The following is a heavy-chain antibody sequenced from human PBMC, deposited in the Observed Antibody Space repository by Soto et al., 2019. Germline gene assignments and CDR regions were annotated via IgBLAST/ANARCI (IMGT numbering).Heavy chain of an antibody. D-gene: IGHD3-3*01. CDR1: GFTFSSYS. V-gene: IGHV3-48*01. Sequence: EVQLVESGGGLVQPGGSLRLSCAASGFTFSSYSMNWVRQAPGKGLEWVSYISSSSSTIYYADSVKGRFTISRDNAKNSLYLQMNSLRAEDTAVYYCARSTPLRGDFCSGYYADSHFDYWGQGTLVTVSS. CDR2: ISSSSSTI. CDR3: ARSTPLRGDFCSGYYADSHFDY. J-gene: IGHJ4*02.